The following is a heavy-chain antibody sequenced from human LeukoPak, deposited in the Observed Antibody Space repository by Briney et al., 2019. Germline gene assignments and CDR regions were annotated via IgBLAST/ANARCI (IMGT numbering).Heavy chain of an antibody. CDR1: EFILSSYA. D-gene: IGHD2-21*02. Sequence: GGSLRLSCEASEFILSSYAMSWVRQAQGKGLEWVSVISGSGGSTYYADSVKGRFTISRDNSKNTLYLQMNSLRAEGTAVYYCAKRPYCGGDCYLDYWGQGTLVTVSS. J-gene: IGHJ4*02. CDR2: ISGSGGST. V-gene: IGHV3-23*01. CDR3: AKRPYCGGDCYLDY.